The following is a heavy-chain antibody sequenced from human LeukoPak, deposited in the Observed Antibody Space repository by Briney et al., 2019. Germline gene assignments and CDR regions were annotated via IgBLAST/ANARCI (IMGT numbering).Heavy chain of an antibody. CDR3: ARAETTWIQLWLHTPFDY. J-gene: IGHJ4*02. D-gene: IGHD5-18*01. V-gene: IGHV4-39*07. Sequence: SETLSLTCTVSGGSISTSNYYWGWIRQPPGKGLEWIGNIFYSGSTYYSPSLKSRVTISLDTSRNQFSLKLSSVTAADTAVYYCARAETTWIQLWLHTPFDYWGQGTLVTVSS. CDR1: GGSISTSNYY. CDR2: IFYSGST.